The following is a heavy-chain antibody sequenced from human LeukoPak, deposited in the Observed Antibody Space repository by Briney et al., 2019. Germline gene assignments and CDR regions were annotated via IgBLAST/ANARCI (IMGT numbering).Heavy chain of an antibody. CDR2: ISYDGSNK. D-gene: IGHD4-17*01. V-gene: IGHV3-30-3*01. J-gene: IGHJ4*02. Sequence: PGRSLRLSCAASGFTFSSYAMRWVRQAPGKGLEWVAVISYDGSNKYYADSVKGRFTISRDNSKNTLYLQMNSLRAEDTAVYYCARDRGPTVTAFGYWGQGTLVTVSS. CDR3: ARDRGPTVTAFGY. CDR1: GFTFSSYA.